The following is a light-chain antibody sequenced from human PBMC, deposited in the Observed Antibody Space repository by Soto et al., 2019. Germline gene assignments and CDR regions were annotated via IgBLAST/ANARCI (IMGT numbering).Light chain of an antibody. CDR2: GAS. CDR3: QQYGSSPPRT. Sequence: EIVLMQSPGTLSLSPGERATLSCRASQTLRRTYIAWYQQKPGQAPRVLIYGASKRATDVPDRFSGSGSGADFTLTISRLEPEDFAVYYCQQYGSSPPRTFGQGTKVDIK. CDR1: QTLRRTY. J-gene: IGKJ1*01. V-gene: IGKV3-20*01.